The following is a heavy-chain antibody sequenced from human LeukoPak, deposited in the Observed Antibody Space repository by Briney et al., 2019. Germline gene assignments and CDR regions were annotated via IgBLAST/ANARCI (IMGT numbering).Heavy chain of an antibody. D-gene: IGHD6-13*01. Sequence: GRSLRLSCAASGFTLSSYAMHWVRQAPGKGLEWVAVISYDGSNKYYADSVKGRFTISRDNSKNTLYLQMNSLRAEDTAVYYCARDRSAAPADYWGQGTLVTVSS. CDR3: ARDRSAAPADY. CDR1: GFTLSSYA. V-gene: IGHV3-30-3*01. CDR2: ISYDGSNK. J-gene: IGHJ4*02.